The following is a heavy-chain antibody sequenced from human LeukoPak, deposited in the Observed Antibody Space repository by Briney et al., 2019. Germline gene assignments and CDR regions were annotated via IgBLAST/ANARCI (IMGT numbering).Heavy chain of an antibody. CDR1: DGSISSTSSY. Sequence: SETLSLTCTVSDGSISSTSSYWGWIRQPPGKGLEWIGAVYYSGSTYYNPSLKSRVTISVDTSKNQFSLDLKSVTATDTAVYYCARQAKTVVQYIDFDFWGQGTPVTVSS. CDR2: VYYSGST. V-gene: IGHV4-39*01. CDR3: ARQAKTVVQYIDFDF. J-gene: IGHJ4*02. D-gene: IGHD2-21*01.